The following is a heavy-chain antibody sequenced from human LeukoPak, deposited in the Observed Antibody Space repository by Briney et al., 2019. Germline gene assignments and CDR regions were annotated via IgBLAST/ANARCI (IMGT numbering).Heavy chain of an antibody. CDR3: ARGGYYTVDAFDI. D-gene: IGHD3-3*01. J-gene: IGHJ3*02. CDR1: GFTFSSYW. V-gene: IGHV3-74*01. CDR2: INSDGSST. Sequence: GGSLRLSCAASGFTFSSYWMHWVRQAPGKGLVWVSRINSDGSSTSYADSVKGRFTISRDNAKNTLYLQMNSLRAEDTAVYYCARGGYYTVDAFDIWGQGTMVTVSS.